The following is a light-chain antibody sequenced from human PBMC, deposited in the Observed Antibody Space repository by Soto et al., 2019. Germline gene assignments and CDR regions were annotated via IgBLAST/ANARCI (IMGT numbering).Light chain of an antibody. CDR2: EVT. J-gene: IGLJ1*01. Sequence: QSSLTLPASVSESPGPSITISFTRTSSQVSAYIYVSWYQHHLDKDRNVMIYEVTNRPSGLSDRLSGFKSGNTDYLNISGLQAEDEADYYCCSYTRSRTYVFGTGTQVTV. CDR3: CSYTRSRTYV. V-gene: IGLV2-14*01. CDR1: SSQVSAYIY.